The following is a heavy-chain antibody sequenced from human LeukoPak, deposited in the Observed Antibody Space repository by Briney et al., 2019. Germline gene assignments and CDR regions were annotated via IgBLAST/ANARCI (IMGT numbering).Heavy chain of an antibody. CDR2: INHSGST. J-gene: IGHJ4*02. CDR1: GGSFSGYY. Sequence: PSETLSLTCAVYGGSFSGYYWSWIRLPPGKGLEWIGEINHSGSTNYNPSLKSRITISVDTSKNQFSLKLSSVTAADTAVYYCARRSSGYSFDYWGQGTLVTVSS. V-gene: IGHV4-34*01. CDR3: ARRSSGYSFDY. D-gene: IGHD3-22*01.